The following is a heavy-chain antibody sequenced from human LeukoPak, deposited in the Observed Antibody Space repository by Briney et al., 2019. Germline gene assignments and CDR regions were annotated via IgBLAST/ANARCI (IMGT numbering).Heavy chain of an antibody. D-gene: IGHD1-26*01. V-gene: IGHV4-39*01. CDR1: GDSTSSSSYY. Sequence: PSETLSLTCTVSGDSTSSSSYYWGWLRQPPGKGLEWIGSIYFSGSTYYNPSLKSRVTISDDTSKNQFSLKLTSVTAADTAVYYCARTVGATDYFDHWGHGTLVTVSS. J-gene: IGHJ4*01. CDR3: ARTVGATDYFDH. CDR2: IYFSGST.